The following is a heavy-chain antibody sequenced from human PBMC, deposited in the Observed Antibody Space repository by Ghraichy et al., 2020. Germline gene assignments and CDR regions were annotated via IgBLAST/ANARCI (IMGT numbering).Heavy chain of an antibody. V-gene: IGHV4-4*09. CDR3: ARRDYFTAFDI. CDR2: IYISGGT. D-gene: IGHD2/OR15-2a*01. Sequence: SETLSLTCTVSGGSVTSNYWNWIRQTPGKGLEWIGNIYISGGTRYNPSLQSRVTISLDTSKNQFFLNLTSVTAADTAIYYCARRDYFTAFDIWGQGKWSPSLQ. J-gene: IGHJ3*02. CDR1: GGSVTSNY.